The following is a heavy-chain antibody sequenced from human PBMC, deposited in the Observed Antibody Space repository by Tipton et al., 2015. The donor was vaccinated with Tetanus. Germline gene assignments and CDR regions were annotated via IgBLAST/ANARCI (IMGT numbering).Heavy chain of an antibody. J-gene: IGHJ4*02. CDR3: ARANYNFPKKGPFDS. Sequence: TLSLTCTVSGGSVRGGDYSWNWIRQPPRKGLEWLAYVSYSGRTNSNYSLKSRITISRDTSKNQISLKLTSVTAADTAVYYCARANYNFPKKGPFDSWGQGTLVIVSS. CDR2: VSYSGRT. CDR1: GGSVRGGDYS. D-gene: IGHD3-3*01. V-gene: IGHV4-61*08.